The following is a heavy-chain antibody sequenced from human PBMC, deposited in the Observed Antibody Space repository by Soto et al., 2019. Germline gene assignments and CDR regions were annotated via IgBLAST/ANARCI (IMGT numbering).Heavy chain of an antibody. V-gene: IGHV4-39*02. Sequence: QLQLQESGPGLVKPSETLSLSCTVSGGSISNSHYYWGWIRQPPGKGLEWIGRIYYGGSTYYNPFLESRVTISVDTSKNHFSLKLSSVPAADTAVYYCSRLDSSGGWFDPWGQGTLVTVSS. CDR3: SRLDSSGGWFDP. CDR2: IYYGGST. CDR1: GGSISNSHYY. J-gene: IGHJ5*02. D-gene: IGHD3-22*01.